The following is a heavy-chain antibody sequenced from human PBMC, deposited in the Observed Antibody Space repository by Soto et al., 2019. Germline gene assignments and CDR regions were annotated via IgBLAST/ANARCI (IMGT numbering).Heavy chain of an antibody. CDR3: ARSAYYDFWSGFRPPDYYYYGMDV. J-gene: IGHJ6*02. V-gene: IGHV5-51*01. CDR1: GYSFTSYW. CDR2: IYPGDSDT. Sequence: GESLKISCRGSGYSFTSYWIGWVRQMPGKGLEWMGIIYPGDSDTRYSPSFQGQVTISADKSISTAYLQWSSLKASDTAMYYCARSAYYDFWSGFRPPDYYYYGMDVWGQGTTVTVSS. D-gene: IGHD3-3*01.